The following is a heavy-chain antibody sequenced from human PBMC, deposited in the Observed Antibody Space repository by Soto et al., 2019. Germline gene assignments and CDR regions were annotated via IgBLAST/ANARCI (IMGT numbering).Heavy chain of an antibody. CDR3: PKDYGDYVFGDFDS. Sequence: ESGGGVLQPGRALRLSCAASGFTFSSYAMHWVRQAPGKGLEWVAVIWYDGSHKYYADSVKGRFTISRDNSKNTLYLHMNSLRAEDTAVYYCPKDYGDYVFGDFDSWVQGTLVTVSS. V-gene: IGHV3-33*06. J-gene: IGHJ4*02. CDR2: IWYDGSHK. CDR1: GFTFSSYA. D-gene: IGHD4-17*01.